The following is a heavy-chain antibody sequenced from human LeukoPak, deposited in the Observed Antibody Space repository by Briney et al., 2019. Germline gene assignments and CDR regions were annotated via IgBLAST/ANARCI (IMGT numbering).Heavy chain of an antibody. D-gene: IGHD3-3*01. CDR3: ARDLSIFGVVYFDY. V-gene: IGHV1-2*02. J-gene: IGHJ4*02. Sequence: GASVKVSCKASGYTFTGYYMHWVRQAPGQGLEWMGWINPNSGGTNYAQKFQGRVTMTRDTSISTAYMELSRLRSDDTTVYYCARDLSIFGVVYFDYWAREPWSPSPQ. CDR1: GYTFTGYY. CDR2: INPNSGGT.